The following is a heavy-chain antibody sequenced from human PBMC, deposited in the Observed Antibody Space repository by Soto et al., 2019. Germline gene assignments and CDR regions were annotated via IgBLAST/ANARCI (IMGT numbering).Heavy chain of an antibody. CDR1: GDSVSSGSYY. V-gene: IGHV4-61*03. Sequence: SETLSLTCTVSGDSVSSGSYYWSWIRRPPGKGLEWIGFIYYTGTTNYNPSLKSRVTISIDRSTNHFSLKLSSVTAADTAVYYCARDGHNSPKWFDPWGQGTLVTVSS. CDR2: IYYTGTT. CDR3: ARDGHNSPKWFDP. J-gene: IGHJ5*02.